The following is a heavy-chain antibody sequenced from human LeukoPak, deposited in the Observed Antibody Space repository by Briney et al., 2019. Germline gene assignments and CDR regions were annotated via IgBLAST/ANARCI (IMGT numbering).Heavy chain of an antibody. J-gene: IGHJ4*02. D-gene: IGHD3-22*01. V-gene: IGHV3-30*02. Sequence: GGSLRLSCAASGFTFSSYGMHWVRQAPGKGLEGVAFIRYDGSNKYYADSVKGRFTISRGNSKNTLYLQMNSLRAEDTAVYYCAKDRASSGYYDYWGQGTLATVSS. CDR3: AKDRASSGYYDY. CDR2: IRYDGSNK. CDR1: GFTFSSYG.